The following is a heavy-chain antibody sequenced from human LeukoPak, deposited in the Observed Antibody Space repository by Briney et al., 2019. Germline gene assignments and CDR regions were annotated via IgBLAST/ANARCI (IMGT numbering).Heavy chain of an antibody. D-gene: IGHD6-13*01. V-gene: IGHV4-39*01. J-gene: IGHJ5*02. CDR1: GGSISSSSYY. CDR2: IYYSGST. CDR3: ARGYSSSWYRAPTKSNWFDP. Sequence: MPSETLSLTCTVSGGSISSSSYYWGWIRQPPGKGLEWIGSIYYSGSTYYNPSLKSRVTISVDTSKNQFSLKLSSVTAADTAVYYCARGYSSSWYRAPTKSNWFDPWGQGTLVTVSS.